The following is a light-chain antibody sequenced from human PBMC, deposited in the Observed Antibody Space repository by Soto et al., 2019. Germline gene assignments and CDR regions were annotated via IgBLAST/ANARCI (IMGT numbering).Light chain of an antibody. V-gene: IGLV2-14*01. CDR3: SSYTSSSTYV. Sequence: QSALTQPASVSGSPGQSITMSCTGTSRDVGGYNYVSWYQQPPGKAPKLMIYEVSNRPSGVSNRFSGSKSGNTASLTISGLQAEDEADYYCSSYTSSSTYVFGTGTKVTVL. CDR1: SRDVGGYNY. CDR2: EVS. J-gene: IGLJ1*01.